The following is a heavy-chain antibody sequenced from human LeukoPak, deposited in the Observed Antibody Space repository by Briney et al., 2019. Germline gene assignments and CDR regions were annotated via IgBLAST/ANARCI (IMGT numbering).Heavy chain of an antibody. CDR3: VRGGSGWYYFDY. Sequence: GGSLRLSCAVSGFTFTNYDMDWVRQVTGKGLEWVSAIGIAGDTYYPGSVRGRFTISRENAKNSLYLQMNSLRDGDTAVYYCVRGGSGWYYFDYWGQGTLVTVSS. CDR2: IGIAGDT. D-gene: IGHD6-19*01. CDR1: GFTFTNYD. J-gene: IGHJ4*02. V-gene: IGHV3-13*04.